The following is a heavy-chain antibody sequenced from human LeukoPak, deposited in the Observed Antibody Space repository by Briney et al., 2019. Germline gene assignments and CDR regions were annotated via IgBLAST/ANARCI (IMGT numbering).Heavy chain of an antibody. Sequence: PSETLSLTCTVSGGSISSGDYYWSWIRQPPGKGLEWIGYIYYSGSTYYNPSLKSRVTISVDTSKNQFSLRLTSVTAADTAVYYCATAASVVANFDNWGQGTLVTVSS. J-gene: IGHJ4*02. V-gene: IGHV4-30-4*02. D-gene: IGHD2-15*01. CDR3: ATAASVVANFDN. CDR2: IYYSGST. CDR1: GGSISSGDYY.